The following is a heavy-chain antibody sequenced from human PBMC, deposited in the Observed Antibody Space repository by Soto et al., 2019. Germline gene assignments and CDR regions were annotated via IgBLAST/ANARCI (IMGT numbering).Heavy chain of an antibody. Sequence: GESLKISCKGSGYSFTSYWIGWVRQMPGKGLEWMGIIYPGDSDTRYSPSFQGQVTISADKSISTAYLQWSSLKASDTAMYYCARQTLYCSGGSCYDGAFDIWGQGTMVTVSS. CDR3: ARQTLYCSGGSCYDGAFDI. V-gene: IGHV5-51*01. CDR2: IYPGDSDT. CDR1: GYSFTSYW. J-gene: IGHJ3*02. D-gene: IGHD2-15*01.